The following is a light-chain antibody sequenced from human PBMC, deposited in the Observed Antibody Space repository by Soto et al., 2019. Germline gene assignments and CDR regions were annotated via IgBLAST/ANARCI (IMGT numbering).Light chain of an antibody. V-gene: IGKV3-20*01. CDR3: QQYSSSPPLP. CDR1: QSISSSY. Sequence: EIVLTQSPGTLSLSPGERATLSCRASQSISSSYLAWYQQKPGQAPRLLIYGASGRATGIPDRFSGSGSGTDFTLTISGLEPEDFAVYYCQQYSSSPPLPFGGGTKVDIK. CDR2: GAS. J-gene: IGKJ4*01.